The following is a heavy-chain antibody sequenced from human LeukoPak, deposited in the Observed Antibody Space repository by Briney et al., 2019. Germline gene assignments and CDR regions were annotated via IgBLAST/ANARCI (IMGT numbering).Heavy chain of an antibody. Sequence: SQTLSLTCTVYAASITSGGYSWSWIRQHPGKGLEWIGFIYYSRSTYYNPSLKSRVSISVDTSKNQFSLKLSSVTAADTAVYYCARESNDYSNYYYYYMDVWGKGTTVTVSS. CDR1: AASITSGGYS. V-gene: IGHV4-31*03. D-gene: IGHD4-11*01. J-gene: IGHJ6*03. CDR2: IYYSRST. CDR3: ARESNDYSNYYYYYMDV.